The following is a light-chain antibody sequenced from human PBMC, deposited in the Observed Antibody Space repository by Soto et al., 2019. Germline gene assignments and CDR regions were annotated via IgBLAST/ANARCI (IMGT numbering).Light chain of an antibody. Sequence: EIVMTQSPATLSVSPGERATLSCGASQSVSSNLAWYQQKPGQAPRLLIYGASTRATGIPARFSGSGSGTEFTLTISSLQSEDFAVYYCQQYNTWPLTFGGGTQVEIK. J-gene: IGKJ4*01. V-gene: IGKV3-15*01. CDR2: GAS. CDR3: QQYNTWPLT. CDR1: QSVSSN.